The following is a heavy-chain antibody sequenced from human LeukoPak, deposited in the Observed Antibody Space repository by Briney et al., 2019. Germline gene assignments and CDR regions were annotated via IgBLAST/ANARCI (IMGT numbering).Heavy chain of an antibody. D-gene: IGHD1-1*01. CDR1: GFTFSSYN. Sequence: GGSLRLSCAASGFTFSSYNMNWVRQAPGKGLEWVSYISSSSSTMYNADSVKGRFTISRDNAKNSLYLQMNSLRDEDTAVYYCARANWNDFDYWGQGTLVTVSS. V-gene: IGHV3-48*02. CDR2: ISSSSSTM. J-gene: IGHJ4*02. CDR3: ARANWNDFDY.